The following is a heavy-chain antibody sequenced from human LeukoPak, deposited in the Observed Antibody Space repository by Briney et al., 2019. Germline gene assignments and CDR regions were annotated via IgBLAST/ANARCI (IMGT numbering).Heavy chain of an antibody. Sequence: PGGSLRLSCAASGFTFSNNVMSWVRQAPGKGLEWVSCVSRSGGSIYYADSVKGRFTSSRDNSKNTLYLQMNSLRVDDTAVYYCAKRGAEVGETVAPGDYWGQGTLVTVSS. CDR2: VSRSGGSI. J-gene: IGHJ4*02. CDR1: GFTFSNNV. V-gene: IGHV3-23*01. CDR3: AKRGAEVGETVAPGDY. D-gene: IGHD1-26*01.